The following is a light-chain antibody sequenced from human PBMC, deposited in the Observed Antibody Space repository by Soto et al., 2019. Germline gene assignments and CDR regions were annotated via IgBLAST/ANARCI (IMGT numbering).Light chain of an antibody. V-gene: IGLV1-40*01. J-gene: IGLJ2*01. CDR2: GNS. Sequence: QSVLTQPPSVSGAPGQRVTISFTGSSSNIGAGYDVHWYQQLPGTAPKLLIYGNSNRPSGVPDLFSGYKSGTSASLAITGLQAEDEADYCCQSYDSNLSGVVFGGGTKLTVL. CDR1: SSNIGAGYD. CDR3: QSYDSNLSGVV.